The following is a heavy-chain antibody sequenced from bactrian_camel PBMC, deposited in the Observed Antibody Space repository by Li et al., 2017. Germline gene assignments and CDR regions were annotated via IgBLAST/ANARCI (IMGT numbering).Heavy chain of an antibody. CDR1: GFTFRNYY. CDR3: AADLYCPVSDGTFRMSGSY. J-gene: IGHJ4*01. CDR2: IKNGGGCT. Sequence: DVQLVESGGGLVEPGGSLRLSCTASGFTFRNYYMAWLRQSPGKGLEWVSSIKNGGGCTYYADSVKGRFTISQDNAKNTLYLQMNSLKPEDTAIYYCAADLYCPVSDGTFRMSGSYWGQGTQVTVS. V-gene: IGHV3S40*01. D-gene: IGHD2*01.